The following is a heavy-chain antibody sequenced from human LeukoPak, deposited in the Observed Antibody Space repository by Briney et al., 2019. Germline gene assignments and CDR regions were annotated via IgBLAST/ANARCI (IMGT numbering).Heavy chain of an antibody. CDR2: ISPTRSTT. V-gene: IGHV3-74*01. CDR1: GFSFSGHW. D-gene: IGHD6-6*01. Sequence: GGSLRLSCTASGFSFSGHWMHWARQLPGKGLVWVSRISPTRSTTSYADSVKGRFTVSRDNGKNTLYLQVNNLRAEDTAVYYCARGPNSNWSGLDFWGQGTLLTVSS. CDR3: ARGPNSNWSGLDF. J-gene: IGHJ4*02.